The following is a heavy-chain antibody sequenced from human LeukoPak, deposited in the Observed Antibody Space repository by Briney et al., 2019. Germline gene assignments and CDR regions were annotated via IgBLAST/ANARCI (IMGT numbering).Heavy chain of an antibody. D-gene: IGHD2-15*01. J-gene: IGHJ4*02. V-gene: IGHV4-59*01. CDR2: ISYSGST. Sequence: SGPTLVKPSETLSLTCTVSGGSISGYYWNWIRQPPGKRLEWIGCISYSGSTNYSPSLKSRVTISPDTSRNKFSLKLNSVTAADTAVYYCARAQVVGTRWSLDYWGQGTLVTVSS. CDR1: GGSISGYY. CDR3: ARAQVVGTRWSLDY.